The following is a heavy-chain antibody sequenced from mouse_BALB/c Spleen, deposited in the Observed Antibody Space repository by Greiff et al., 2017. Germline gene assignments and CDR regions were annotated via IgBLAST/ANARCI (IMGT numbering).Heavy chain of an antibody. Sequence: QVTLKESGPGLVAPSQSLSITCTVSGFSLTSYGVHWVRQPPGKGLEWLGVIWSGGSTDYNAAFISRLSISKDNSKSQVFFKMNSLQANDTAIYYCASYYDYAWFAYWGQGTLVTVSA. D-gene: IGHD2-4*01. CDR2: IWSGGST. CDR3: ASYYDYAWFAY. J-gene: IGHJ3*01. CDR1: GFSLTSYG. V-gene: IGHV2-2*02.